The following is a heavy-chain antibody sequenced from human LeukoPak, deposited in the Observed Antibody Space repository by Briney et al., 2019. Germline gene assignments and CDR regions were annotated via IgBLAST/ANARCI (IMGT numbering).Heavy chain of an antibody. CDR2: IYYTGST. D-gene: IGHD6-13*01. Sequence: SETLSLTCTVSGGSINNYYWNWIRQPPGKGLEWIRYIYYTGSTNYNPSLKSRVTMSVDTSKNQFSLNLRSVTPEDTAVYYCARNLIPEQLVLNFWGQGTLVTVSS. CDR1: GGSINNYY. J-gene: IGHJ4*02. V-gene: IGHV4-59*01. CDR3: ARNLIPEQLVLNF.